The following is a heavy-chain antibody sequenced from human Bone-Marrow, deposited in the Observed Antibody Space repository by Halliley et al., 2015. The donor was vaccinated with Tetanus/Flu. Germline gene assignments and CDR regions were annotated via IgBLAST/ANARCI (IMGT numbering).Heavy chain of an antibody. D-gene: IGHD7-27*01. CDR3: ARVGIRNRFDP. V-gene: IGHV4-30-4*01. Sequence: RGWIGNIFSGGGASSAPSLKSRVSMSLDTPKTQFSLKVRSVTAADTAMYFCARVGIRNRFDPWGQGILVTVSS. CDR2: IFSGGGA. J-gene: IGHJ5*02.